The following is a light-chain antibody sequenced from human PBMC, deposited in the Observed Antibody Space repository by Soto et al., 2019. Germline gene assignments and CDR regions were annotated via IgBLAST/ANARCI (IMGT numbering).Light chain of an antibody. Sequence: QSVLTQPPSASGTPGQRVTISCSGSSSSIGANRVSWYQQVPRTAPKLLIYGDDRRPSGVPDRFSGSKSGTSASLAISGLQSEDEADYYCASWDDSLDVFVFGTGTKVTV. CDR3: ASWDDSLDVFV. J-gene: IGLJ1*01. V-gene: IGLV1-44*01. CDR2: GDD. CDR1: SSSIGANR.